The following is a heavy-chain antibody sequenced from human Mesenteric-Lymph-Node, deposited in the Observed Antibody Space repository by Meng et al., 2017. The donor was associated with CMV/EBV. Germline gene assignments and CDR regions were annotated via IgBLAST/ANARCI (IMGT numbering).Heavy chain of an antibody. CDR2: ITGSSSII. J-gene: IGHJ4*02. Sequence: GGSLSLSCAASGFTFSSYEMNWVRQAPGKGLEWISYITGSSSIIYYADSVKGRFTIARDNAKNSLYLQMSSLRAEDTAIYYCARYDYSNYDYFDYWGQGTLVTVSS. V-gene: IGHV3-48*03. CDR3: ARYDYSNYDYFDY. CDR1: GFTFSSYE. D-gene: IGHD4-11*01.